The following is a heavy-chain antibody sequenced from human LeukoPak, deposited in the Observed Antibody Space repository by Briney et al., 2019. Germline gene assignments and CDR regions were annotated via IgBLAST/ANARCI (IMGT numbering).Heavy chain of an antibody. Sequence: PGGSLRLSCAASGFTFSDYSMHWVRQAPGKGLEWVSSISSGSTYKYSADSLKGRFTISRDIAKNSLYLQMNSLRAEDSAVYYCTRGPTMIGVAGTWPLDYWGQGTLVTVSS. CDR1: GFTFSDYS. CDR3: TRGPTMIGVAGTWPLDY. D-gene: IGHD6-19*01. V-gene: IGHV3-21*01. J-gene: IGHJ4*02. CDR2: ISSGSTYK.